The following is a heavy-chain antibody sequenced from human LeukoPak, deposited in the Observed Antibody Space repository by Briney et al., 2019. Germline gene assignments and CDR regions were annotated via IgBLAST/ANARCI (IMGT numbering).Heavy chain of an antibody. CDR2: IWYDGSNK. Sequence: GGSLTLSCAASGFTFSDYDMHWVRQPPGKGLEWVGVIWYDGSNKYYADSVKGRFTLSRDNSKNTLYLQMNRLRAEDTAVYYCARCHAAFDYWGQGTVVSVSS. CDR3: ARCHAAFDY. CDR1: GFTFSDYD. D-gene: IGHD2-15*01. J-gene: IGHJ4*02. V-gene: IGHV3-33*08.